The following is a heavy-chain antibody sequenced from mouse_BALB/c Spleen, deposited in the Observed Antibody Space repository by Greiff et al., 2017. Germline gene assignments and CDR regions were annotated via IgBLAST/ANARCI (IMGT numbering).Heavy chain of an antibody. Sequence: VKLMESGPGLVAPSQSLSITCTVSGFSLTSYGVHWVRQPPGKGLEWLGVIWAGGSTNYNSALMSRLSISKDNSKSQVFLKMNSLQTDDTAMYYCARFYGSSYGDWYFDVWGAGTTVTVSS. CDR3: ARFYGSSYGDWYFDV. D-gene: IGHD1-1*01. V-gene: IGHV2-9*02. CDR1: GFSLTSYG. J-gene: IGHJ1*01. CDR2: IWAGGST.